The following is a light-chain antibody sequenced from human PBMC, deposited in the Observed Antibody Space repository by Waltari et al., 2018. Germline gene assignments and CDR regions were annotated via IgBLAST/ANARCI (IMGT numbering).Light chain of an antibody. CDR1: QSVSRA. V-gene: IGKV3-20*01. CDR3: QHYVRLPVT. Sequence: EIVCTRTLGTPSPCPGEKVTPSCRASQSVSRAFAWYQLKPGQAPRLLIFGASNRATGIPDRFSGSGSETDFSLTISRLEPEDFAVYYCQHYVRLPVTFGRGTKVEIK. J-gene: IGKJ1*01. CDR2: GAS.